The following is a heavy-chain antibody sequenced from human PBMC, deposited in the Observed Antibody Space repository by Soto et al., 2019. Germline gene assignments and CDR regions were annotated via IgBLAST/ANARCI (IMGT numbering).Heavy chain of an antibody. V-gene: IGHV3-23*01. D-gene: IGHD3-3*01. CDR1: GLTFSTYG. J-gene: IGHJ6*04. Sequence: EAQLLESGGGLVQTGGSLRLSCAASGLTFSTYGMSWVRQAPGKGLEWVSGISGGGNSPYYADSVKGRFTISRDNSKSTLYLHLSSLRAEDTAIYYCAKERQVGVTNNYHYGLDVWGKGTPVTVSS. CDR2: ISGGGNSP. CDR3: AKERQVGVTNNYHYGLDV.